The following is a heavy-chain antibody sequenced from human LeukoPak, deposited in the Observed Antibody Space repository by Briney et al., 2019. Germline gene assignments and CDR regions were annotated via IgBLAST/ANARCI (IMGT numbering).Heavy chain of an antibody. J-gene: IGHJ4*02. D-gene: IGHD6-13*01. CDR3: ARGSSWYTQTPGVY. CDR1: GYTFTSYG. Sequence: ASVKVSCKASGYTFTSYGIGWVRQATGQGLEWMGWMNPNSGNTGYAQKFQGRVTMTRNTSISTAYMELSSLRSEDTAVYYCARGSSWYTQTPGVYWGQGTLVTVSS. CDR2: MNPNSGNT. V-gene: IGHV1-8*02.